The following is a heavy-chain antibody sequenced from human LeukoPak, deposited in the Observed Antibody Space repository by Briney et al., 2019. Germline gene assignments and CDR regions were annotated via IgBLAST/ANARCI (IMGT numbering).Heavy chain of an antibody. J-gene: IGHJ4*02. CDR2: IRSKGNSYTT. CDR1: GFTFSDSA. D-gene: IGHD2-15*01. Sequence: GGSLRLSCAASGFTFSDSAMHWVRQASGNGLEWVGRIRSKGNSYTTAYAASVKGRFTISRDDSKNTAYLQMNSLKTEDTAMYYCTRLDEGYAETFDSWGQGTLVTVSS. V-gene: IGHV3-73*01. CDR3: TRLDEGYAETFDS.